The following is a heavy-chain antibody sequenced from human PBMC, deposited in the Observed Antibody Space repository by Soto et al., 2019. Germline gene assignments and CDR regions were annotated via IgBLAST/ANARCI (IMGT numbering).Heavy chain of an antibody. Sequence: EVQLVASGGGVVRPGGSLSLSCAASGFTFDDYGMSWVRQAPGKGLEWVAGINWNGGSTGYADSVKGRFTISRDNAKNSLYLQMNSLRAEDTALYYCARDPYGSGSYRVGMGYRGQGTLVTVSS. D-gene: IGHD3-10*01. V-gene: IGHV3-20*04. CDR3: ARDPYGSGSYRVGMGY. CDR2: INWNGGST. CDR1: GFTFDDYG. J-gene: IGHJ4*02.